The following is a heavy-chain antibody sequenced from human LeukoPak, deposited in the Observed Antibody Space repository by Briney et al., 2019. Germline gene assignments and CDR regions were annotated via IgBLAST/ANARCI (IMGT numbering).Heavy chain of an antibody. V-gene: IGHV3-7*01. CDR1: GFTFSSYW. CDR3: ARGKWELLTDY. CDR2: IKQDGSGK. J-gene: IGHJ4*02. Sequence: GGSLRLSCAASGFTFSSYWMSWVRQAPGKGLEWVANIKQDGSGKYYVDSVKGRFTISRDNAKNSLYLQMNSLRAEDTAVYYCARGKWELLTDYWGQGTLVTVSS. D-gene: IGHD1-26*01.